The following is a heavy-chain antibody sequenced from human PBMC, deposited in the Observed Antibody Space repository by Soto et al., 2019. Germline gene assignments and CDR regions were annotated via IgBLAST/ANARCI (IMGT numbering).Heavy chain of an antibody. D-gene: IGHD2-15*01. CDR1: GFTFNTHG. CDR2: ISYDGINK. J-gene: IGHJ5*02. V-gene: IGHV3-30*18. CDR3: VKERDIVAWRCFDA. Sequence: GGSLRLSCEACGFTFNTHGMPWVRQAPGKGLEWLAVISYDGINKYYADSVKGRFTIYRDHSKNMLFVQMNSLRPEDTAVYYCVKERDIVAWRCFDAWGQGALVTVAS.